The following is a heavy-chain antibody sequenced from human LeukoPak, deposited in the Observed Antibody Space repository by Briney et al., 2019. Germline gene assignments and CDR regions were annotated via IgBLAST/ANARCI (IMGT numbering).Heavy chain of an antibody. Sequence: SVKVSCKASGGTFISYAISWVRQAPGQGLEWMGGVIPIFGTANYAQKFQGRVTITADESTSTAYMEQSSLRSEDTAVYYCARGPQGGTTWFLKDYYYLDYWGQGTLVTVSS. J-gene: IGHJ4*02. V-gene: IGHV1-69*13. CDR2: VIPIFGTA. D-gene: IGHD1-1*01. CDR3: ARGPQGGTTWFLKDYYYLDY. CDR1: GGTFISYA.